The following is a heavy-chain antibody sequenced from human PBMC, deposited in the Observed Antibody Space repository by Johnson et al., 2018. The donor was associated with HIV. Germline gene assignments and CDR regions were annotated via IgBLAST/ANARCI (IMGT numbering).Heavy chain of an antibody. J-gene: IGHJ3*02. Sequence: VHLVESGGGVVQPGRSLRLSCAASGFTFNIYAMIWVRQAPGKGLEWVSAITDSGNNAYSAESVKGRFTISRDNSKNTLYLQMNSLRAEDTAVYYCAKEEGVAAADTGEAFDIWGQGTMVTVSP. V-gene: IGHV3-23*04. CDR1: GFTFNIYA. D-gene: IGHD2-15*01. CDR3: AKEEGVAAADTGEAFDI. CDR2: ITDSGNNA.